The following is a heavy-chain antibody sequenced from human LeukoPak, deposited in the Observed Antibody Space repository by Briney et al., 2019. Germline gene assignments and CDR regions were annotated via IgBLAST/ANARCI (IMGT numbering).Heavy chain of an antibody. CDR2: IYYSGST. Sequence: SETLSLTCTVSGGSISSGGYYWSWIRQHPGKGLEWIGYIYYSGSTYYNPSLKSRVTISVDTSKNQFSLKLSSVTAADTAVYYCARVEEHYDSNWFDPWGQGTLVTVSS. CDR3: ARVEEHYDSNWFDP. J-gene: IGHJ5*02. D-gene: IGHD3-3*01. V-gene: IGHV4-31*03. CDR1: GGSISSGGYY.